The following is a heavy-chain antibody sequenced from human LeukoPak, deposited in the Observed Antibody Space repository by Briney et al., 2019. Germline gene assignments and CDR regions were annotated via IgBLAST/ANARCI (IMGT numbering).Heavy chain of an antibody. CDR2: IRYDGSNK. V-gene: IGHV3-30*02. J-gene: IGHJ3*02. CDR1: GFTFSSYG. Sequence: PGGSLRLSCAASGFTFSSYGMHWVRQAPGKGLEWVAFIRYDGSNKYYADSVKGRFTISRDNSKNTLYLQMNSLRAEDTAVYYCAKVGPRYCSGGSCNLGFAFDIWSQGTMVTVSS. CDR3: AKVGPRYCSGGSCNLGFAFDI. D-gene: IGHD2-15*01.